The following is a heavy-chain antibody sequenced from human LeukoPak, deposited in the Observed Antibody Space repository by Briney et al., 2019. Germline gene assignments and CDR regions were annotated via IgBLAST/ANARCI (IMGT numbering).Heavy chain of an antibody. D-gene: IGHD3-22*01. CDR2: INHSGST. CDR1: GGSFSGYY. V-gene: IGHV4-34*01. Sequence: SETLSLTCAVYGGSFSGYYWSWIRQPPGKGLEWIGEINHSGSTNYNPSLKSRVTISVDTSKNQFSLKLSSVTAEDPAVYYCATGNYYDSRGYYTFGHWGQGTLVTVSS. J-gene: IGHJ1*01. CDR3: ATGNYYDSRGYYTFGH.